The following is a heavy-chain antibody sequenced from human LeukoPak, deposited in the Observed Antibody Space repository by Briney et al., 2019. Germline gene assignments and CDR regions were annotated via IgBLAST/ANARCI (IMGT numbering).Heavy chain of an antibody. CDR2: INPNGGGT. CDR3: AKDWRELNWHRFGGYFDY. V-gene: IGHV1-2*02. CDR1: GYTFTEYY. D-gene: IGHD3-10*01. Sequence: ASVKVSCKASGYTFTEYYMHWVRQAPGQGLEWVGWINPNGGGTHYAQKFQGRVTVTRDTSISTTYMELSSLTSDDTAVYYCAKDWRELNWHRFGGYFDYWGQGTLVTVSS. J-gene: IGHJ4*02.